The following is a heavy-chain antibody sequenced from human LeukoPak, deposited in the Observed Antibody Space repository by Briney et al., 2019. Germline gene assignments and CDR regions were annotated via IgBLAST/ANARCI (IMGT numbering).Heavy chain of an antibody. CDR2: IYYSGST. CDR1: GGSISSYY. D-gene: IGHD1-26*01. V-gene: IGHV4-59*01. Sequence: PSETLSLTCTVSGGSISSYYWNWIRQPPGKGLEWIGYIYYSGSTNYNPSLKSRVTISVDTSKNQFSLKLSSVTAADTAVYYCARDDANTNIVGATHYYYYYYMDVWGKGTTVTVSS. J-gene: IGHJ6*03. CDR3: ARDDANTNIVGATHYYYYYYMDV.